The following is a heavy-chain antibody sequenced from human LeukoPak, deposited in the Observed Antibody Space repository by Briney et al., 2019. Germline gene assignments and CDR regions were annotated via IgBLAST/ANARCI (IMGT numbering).Heavy chain of an antibody. D-gene: IGHD3-22*01. V-gene: IGHV4-59*01. CDR3: ARNYYDSSGYYINWFDP. CDR1: SGSISTYY. J-gene: IGHJ5*02. Sequence: SETLSLTCTVSSGSISTYYWSWIRQPPGKGLEWIGYIYYSGSTNYNPSLKSRVTISVDTSKNQFSLKLSSVTAADTAVYYCARNYYDSSGYYINWFDPWGQGTLVTVSS. CDR2: IYYSGST.